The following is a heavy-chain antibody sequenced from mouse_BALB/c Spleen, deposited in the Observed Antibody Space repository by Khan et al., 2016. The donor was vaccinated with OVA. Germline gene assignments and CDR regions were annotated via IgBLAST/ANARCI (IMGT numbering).Heavy chain of an antibody. V-gene: IGHV5-6*01. J-gene: IGHJ3*01. D-gene: IGHD4-1*01. CDR1: GFTFSSYG. CDR3: AGHVTGSLAY. CDR2: ISSGGDST. Sequence: EVKLVESGGDLVKPGGSLKLSCAASGFTFSSYGMSWVRQTPDKRLEWVATISSGGDSTYYPDSVKGRFTIYRDNAKNTLCLQMSSLKSEDTAMYDCAGHVTGSLAYWGQGTLVTVS.